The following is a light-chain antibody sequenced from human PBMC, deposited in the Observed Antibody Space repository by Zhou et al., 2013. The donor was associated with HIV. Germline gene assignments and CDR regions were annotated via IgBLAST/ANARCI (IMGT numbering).Light chain of an antibody. CDR1: QTVGTNY. J-gene: IGKJ2*04. CDR2: GAS. CDR3: QQYGSSSCS. Sequence: EIVLTQSPGTLSLSPGERATLSCRASQTVGTNYFAWYQQKPGQAPRLIIYGASSRATGIPGRFSGSGSGTDFTLTISRLEPEDFAVYYCQQYGSSSCSFGQGTKLEIK. V-gene: IGKV3-20*01.